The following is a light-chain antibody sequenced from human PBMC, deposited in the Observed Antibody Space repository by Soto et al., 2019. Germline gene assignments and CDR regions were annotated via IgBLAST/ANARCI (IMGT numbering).Light chain of an antibody. CDR3: CSYAGSFTYV. CDR1: SSDVGGYHY. Sequence: QSALTQPASVSGSPGQSITISCTGSSSDVGGYHYVSWYQQHPGKAPKLMIYEVSTRPSGVSNRFSGSKSGNTASLTISGLQAEDEAHYYCCSYAGSFTYVFGTGTKLTVL. J-gene: IGLJ1*01. CDR2: EVS. V-gene: IGLV2-14*01.